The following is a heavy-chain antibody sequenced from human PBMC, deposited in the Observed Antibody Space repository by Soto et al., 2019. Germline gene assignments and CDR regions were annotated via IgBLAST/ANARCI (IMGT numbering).Heavy chain of an antibody. CDR3: ARKSTQGVYWYYYDSSGYPDFDY. Sequence: ASVKVSCKASGYTFTSYGISWVRQAPGQGLEWMGWISAYNGNTNYAQKLQGRVTMTTDTSTSTAYMELRSLRSDDTAVYYCARKSTQGVYWYYYDSSGYPDFDYWGRGTLVTVSS. D-gene: IGHD3-22*01. V-gene: IGHV1-18*01. CDR2: ISAYNGNT. CDR1: GYTFTSYG. J-gene: IGHJ4*02.